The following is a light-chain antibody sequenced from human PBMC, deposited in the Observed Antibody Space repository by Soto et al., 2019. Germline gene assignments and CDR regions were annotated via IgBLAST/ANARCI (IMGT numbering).Light chain of an antibody. CDR3: ISYTSSSTYV. CDR1: SSDVGGYNY. CDR2: DVN. J-gene: IGLJ1*01. V-gene: IGLV2-14*03. Sequence: SALTQPAPLSRSPGQSITISFTGTSSDVGGYNYSSWYQQHQGKAPKLINYDVNNRPSWTSNRIYGYKSSNTASLTISGLEDEDEADYYSISYTSSSTYVYGTGTKVTVL.